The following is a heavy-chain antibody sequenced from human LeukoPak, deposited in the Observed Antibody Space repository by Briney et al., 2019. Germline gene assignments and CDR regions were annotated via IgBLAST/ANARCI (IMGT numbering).Heavy chain of an antibody. CDR3: AKVALYYYDSTAFDI. Sequence: GGSLRLSCAASGITFSSYSMNWVRQAPGKGLEWVSAISGSGGSTYYADSVKGRFTISRDNSKNTLYLQMNSLRAEDTAVYYCAKVALYYYDSTAFDIWGQGTMVTVSS. CDR1: GITFSSYS. J-gene: IGHJ3*02. D-gene: IGHD3-22*01. CDR2: ISGSGGST. V-gene: IGHV3-23*01.